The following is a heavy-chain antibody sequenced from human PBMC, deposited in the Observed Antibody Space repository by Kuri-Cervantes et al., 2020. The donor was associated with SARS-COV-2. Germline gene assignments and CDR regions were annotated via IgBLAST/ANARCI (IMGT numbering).Heavy chain of an antibody. V-gene: IGHV4-59*04. CDR3: ARHVVNYYDSSGYSWFDP. Sequence: GSLRLSCTVSGGSISSYYWSWIRQPPGKGLEWIGYIYYSGSTYYNPSLKSRVTISVDTSKNQFSLKLSSVTAADTAVYCCARHVVNYYDSSGYSWFDPWGQGTLVTVSS. CDR2: IYYSGST. D-gene: IGHD3-22*01. CDR1: GGSISSYY. J-gene: IGHJ5*02.